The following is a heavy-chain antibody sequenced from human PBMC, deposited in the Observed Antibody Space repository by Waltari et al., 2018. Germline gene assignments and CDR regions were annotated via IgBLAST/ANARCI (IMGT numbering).Heavy chain of an antibody. J-gene: IGHJ3*02. Sequence: EVQLVASGGGLVQPGGSRRLSWAASGFPLCRYWMGGVRQAPGKGPEWVGNIMTDGSEEYYVDSVRGRFTISRDNAKNSLYLQMNSLRPEDTAVYYCARDQWFAFDIWGHGTMVTVSS. D-gene: IGHD3-22*01. CDR2: IMTDGSEE. V-gene: IGHV3-7*01. CDR3: ARDQWFAFDI. CDR1: GFPLCRYW.